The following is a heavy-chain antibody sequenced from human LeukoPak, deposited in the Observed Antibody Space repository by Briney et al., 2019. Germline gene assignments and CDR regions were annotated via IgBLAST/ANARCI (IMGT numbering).Heavy chain of an antibody. V-gene: IGHV4-31*03. D-gene: IGHD3-22*01. CDR1: GVSISSGGYY. CDR2: IYYSGST. Sequence: SQTLSLTCTVSGVSISSGGYYWSWIRQHPGKGLEWIGYIYYSGSTYYNPSLKSRVTISVDTSKNQFSLKLSSVTAADTAVYYCARDRYSDSSGLHWGQGTLVTVSS. J-gene: IGHJ4*02. CDR3: ARDRYSDSSGLH.